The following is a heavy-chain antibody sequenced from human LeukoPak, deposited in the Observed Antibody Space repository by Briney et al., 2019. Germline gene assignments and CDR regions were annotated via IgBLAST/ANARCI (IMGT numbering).Heavy chain of an antibody. Sequence: ASVKVSCKVSGYTLTELSMHWVRQAPGKGLEWMGGFDPEDGETIYAQKFQGRVTMTEDTSTDTAYMELSSLRSEDTAVYYCATALWFGELLHNWFDPWGQGTLVTVSS. CDR1: GYTLTELS. CDR2: FDPEDGET. D-gene: IGHD3-10*01. CDR3: ATALWFGELLHNWFDP. V-gene: IGHV1-24*01. J-gene: IGHJ5*02.